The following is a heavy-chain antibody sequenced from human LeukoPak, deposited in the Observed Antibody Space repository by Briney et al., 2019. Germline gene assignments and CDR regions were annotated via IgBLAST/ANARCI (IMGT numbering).Heavy chain of an antibody. D-gene: IGHD4-17*01. CDR3: AKDHAVTPGVGWFDP. Sequence: PGRSLRLSCAAFGFSMNTYSVNWVRQAPGKGLEWVSGISWNSGSIGYADSVKGRFTISRDNAKNSLYLQMNSLRAEDTALYYCAKDHAVTPGVGWFDPWGQGTLVTVSS. V-gene: IGHV3-9*01. CDR1: GFSMNTYS. CDR2: ISWNSGSI. J-gene: IGHJ5*02.